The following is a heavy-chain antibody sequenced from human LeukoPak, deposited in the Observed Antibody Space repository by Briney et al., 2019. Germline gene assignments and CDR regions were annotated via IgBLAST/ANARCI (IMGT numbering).Heavy chain of an antibody. J-gene: IGHJ3*01. D-gene: IGHD3-9*01. Sequence: PSETLSLTCTVSGGSISRYYWSWIRQPAGKGLEWIGRIYTSGSTNYNPSLKSRVTMSVDTSKNQFSLKVTSVTAADTAMYYCARVTTTHFDWSPDAFDVWGQGTMVTVSS. V-gene: IGHV4-4*07. CDR3: ARVTTTHFDWSPDAFDV. CDR2: IYTSGST. CDR1: GGSISRYY.